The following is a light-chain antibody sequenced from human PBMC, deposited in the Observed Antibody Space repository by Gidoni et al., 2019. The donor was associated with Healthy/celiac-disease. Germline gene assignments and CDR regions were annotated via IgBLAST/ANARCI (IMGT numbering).Light chain of an antibody. Sequence: EIVFTQSPATLSLSPEERATLSCRASQSVSSYLAWYQQKPGQAPRLLIYDASNRATGIPARFSGSGYGTDFTLTISSLEPEDFAVYYCQQRSNWPASTFGGGTKVEIK. J-gene: IGKJ4*01. V-gene: IGKV3-11*01. CDR1: QSVSSY. CDR2: DAS. CDR3: QQRSNWPAST.